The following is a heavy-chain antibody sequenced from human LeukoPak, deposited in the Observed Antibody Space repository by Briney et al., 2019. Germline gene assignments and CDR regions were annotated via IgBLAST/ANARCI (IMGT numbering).Heavy chain of an antibody. CDR3: ARSSRGYYDSSGYYFDY. D-gene: IGHD3-22*01. V-gene: IGHV5-51*01. Sequence: GESLKISCKGSGYSFTSYWIGWVRQMPGKGLEWMGIIYPGDSDTRYSPSFQGRVTISADKSISTAYLQWSSLKASDTAMYYCARSSRGYYDSSGYYFDYWGQGTLVTVSS. J-gene: IGHJ4*02. CDR2: IYPGDSDT. CDR1: GYSFTSYW.